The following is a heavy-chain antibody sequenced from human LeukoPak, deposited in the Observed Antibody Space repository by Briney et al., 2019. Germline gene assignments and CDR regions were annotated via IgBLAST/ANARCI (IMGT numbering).Heavy chain of an antibody. J-gene: IGHJ4*03. CDR2: IDHRGDT. D-gene: IGHD5-24*01. CDR1: GGSFSRYY. V-gene: IGHV4-34*01. Sequence: SETLSLTCAIYGGSFSRYYWSWIRQSPGKGLEWIAEIDHRGDTNYNPSVKSRVTISVDTSKNQFSLKVRSLSAADTAVYYCARGATISETGYFDFWGQGTLVTVSS. CDR3: ARGATISETGYFDF.